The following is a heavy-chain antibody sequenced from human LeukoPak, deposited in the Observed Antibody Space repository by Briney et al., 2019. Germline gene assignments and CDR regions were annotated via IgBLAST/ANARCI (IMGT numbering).Heavy chain of an antibody. V-gene: IGHV3-9*01. D-gene: IGHD3-22*01. CDR3: ARAKQRITMIVDI. Sequence: GGSLRLSCAASGFTFDDYAMHWVRQAPGKGLEWVSGISWNSGSIGYADSVKGRFTISRDNAKNSLYLQTNSLGAEDTAVYYCARAKQRITMIVDIWGQGTMVTVSS. CDR1: GFTFDDYA. J-gene: IGHJ3*02. CDR2: ISWNSGSI.